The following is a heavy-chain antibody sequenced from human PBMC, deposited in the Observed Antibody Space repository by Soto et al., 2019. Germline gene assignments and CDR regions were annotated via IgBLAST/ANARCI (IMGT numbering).Heavy chain of an antibody. CDR3: ARLRPRPVKATRLSGRYCSSTSCHPTFGAFDI. J-gene: IGHJ3*02. CDR1: GGSISSYD. CDR2: IYYSGST. D-gene: IGHD2-2*01. Sequence: SETLSLTSTVSGGSISSYDWSWIRQPPGKGLEWIGYIYYSGSTNYNPSLKSRVTISVDTSKNQFSLKLSSVTAADTAVYYCARLRPRPVKATRLSGRYCSSTSCHPTFGAFDIWGQGTMVTVSS. V-gene: IGHV4-59*08.